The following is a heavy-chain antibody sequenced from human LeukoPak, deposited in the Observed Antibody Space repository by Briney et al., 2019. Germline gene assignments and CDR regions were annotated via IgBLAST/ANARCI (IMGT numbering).Heavy chain of an antibody. CDR3: AKAEGTGPMIVVGPIDY. CDR2: IRSSGSTI. D-gene: IGHD3-22*01. Sequence: PGGSLRLSCAASGFTFSDYYMSWIRQAPGKGLEWVSYIRSSGSTIYYADSVKGRFTISRDNAKNSLSLQMNSLRAEDTAVYYCAKAEGTGPMIVVGPIDYWGQGTLVTVSS. CDR1: GFTFSDYY. J-gene: IGHJ4*02. V-gene: IGHV3-11*04.